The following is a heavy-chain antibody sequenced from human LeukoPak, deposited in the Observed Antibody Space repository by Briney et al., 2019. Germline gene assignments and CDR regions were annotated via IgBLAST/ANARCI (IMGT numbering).Heavy chain of an antibody. V-gene: IGHV4-61*02. D-gene: IGHD6-19*01. CDR2: IYTSGST. CDR1: GGSISSGSYY. Sequence: PSETLSLTCTVSGGSISSGSYYWSWIRQPAGKGLEWIGRIYTSGSTNYNPSLKSRVTISVDTSKNQFSLKLSSVTAADTAVYYCARAPHSSGWYSIPYDAFDIWGQGTMVTVSS. J-gene: IGHJ3*02. CDR3: ARAPHSSGWYSIPYDAFDI.